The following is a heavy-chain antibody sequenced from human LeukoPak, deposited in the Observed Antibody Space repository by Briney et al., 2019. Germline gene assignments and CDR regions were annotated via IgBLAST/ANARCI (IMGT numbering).Heavy chain of an antibody. J-gene: IGHJ4*02. D-gene: IGHD2-2*01. V-gene: IGHV4-34*01. CDR1: GGSFSGYY. Sequence: PSETLSLTCAAYGGSFSGYYWSWIRQPPGKGLEWIGEINHSGSTNYNPSLKSGVTISVDTSKNQFSLKLSSVTAADTAVYYCARGTAIVVVPAANNFDYWGQGTLVTVSS. CDR3: ARGTAIVVVPAANNFDY. CDR2: INHSGST.